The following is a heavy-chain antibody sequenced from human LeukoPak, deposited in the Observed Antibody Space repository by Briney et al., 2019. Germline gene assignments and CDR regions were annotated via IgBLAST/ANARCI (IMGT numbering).Heavy chain of an antibody. D-gene: IGHD1-26*01. Sequence: PSETLSLTCTVSGGSISGYTWSWIRQPAGKGLEWIGRIYASGSTNYNPSLQGRVTMSVDTSRGQFFLMVHSVTVADTAVYYCARGVVGATAFAYWGQGTVVTASS. CDR2: IYASGST. V-gene: IGHV4-4*07. CDR1: GGSISGYT. CDR3: ARGVVGATAFAY. J-gene: IGHJ4*02.